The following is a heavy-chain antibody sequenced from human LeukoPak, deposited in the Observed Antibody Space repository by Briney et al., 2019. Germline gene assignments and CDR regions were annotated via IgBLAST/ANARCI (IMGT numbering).Heavy chain of an antibody. CDR1: GGSFSGYY. V-gene: IGHV4-34*01. D-gene: IGHD3-10*01. J-gene: IGHJ4*02. CDR3: ARDPPRYYGSGSYPRRGYFDY. Sequence: SETLSLTCAVYGGSFSGYYWSWIRQPPGKGLEWIGAINHSGSTNYNPSLKSRVTISVDTSKNQFSLKLSSVTAADTAVYYCARDPPRYYGSGSYPRRGYFDYWGQGTLVTVSS. CDR2: INHSGST.